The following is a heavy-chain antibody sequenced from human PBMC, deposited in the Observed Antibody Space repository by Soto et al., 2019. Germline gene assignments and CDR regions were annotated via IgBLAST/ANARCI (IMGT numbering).Heavy chain of an antibody. Sequence: ESGGGLVQPGGSLRVSCAVSGFTFRSYWMSWVRQAPGKGLEWVAKIKQDGSEKDYVDSVKGRFTISRDNANNSLFLHMYSLRAEDTAVYYCARGGRDAYNWFDPWGQGTLVTVSS. D-gene: IGHD3-16*01. J-gene: IGHJ5*02. CDR1: GFTFRSYW. CDR3: ARGGRDAYNWFDP. CDR2: IKQDGSEK. V-gene: IGHV3-7*01.